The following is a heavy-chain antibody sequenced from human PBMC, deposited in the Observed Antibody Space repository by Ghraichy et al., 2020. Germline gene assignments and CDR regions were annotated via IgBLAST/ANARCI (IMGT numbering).Heavy chain of an antibody. D-gene: IGHD6-13*01. CDR2: IRSKGYGGTT. J-gene: IGHJ4*02. Sequence: GGSLRLSCTGSGFTFGDFGMSWVRQAPGKGLEWVGFIRSKGYGGTTEYAASVKGRFTLSRDDSKSIAYLQINGLKTEDTAVYYCTRVDEHSGSWYDITYYFDYWGQGTLVTVSS. V-gene: IGHV3-49*04. CDR1: GFTFGDFG. CDR3: TRVDEHSGSWYDITYYFDY.